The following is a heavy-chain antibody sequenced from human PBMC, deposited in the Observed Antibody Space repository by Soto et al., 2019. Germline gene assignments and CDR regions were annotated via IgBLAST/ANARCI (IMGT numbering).Heavy chain of an antibody. V-gene: IGHV3-74*01. CDR1: GFTFSSYW. D-gene: IGHD1-1*01. J-gene: IGHJ4*02. CDR2: INSDGSST. CDR3: ARDPTSRDWNDGFDY. Sequence: QPGGSLRLSCAASGFTFSSYWMHWVRQAPGKGLVWVSRINSDGSSTSYADSVKGRFTISRDNAKNTLYLQMNSLRAEDTAVYYCARDPTSRDWNDGFDYWGQGTLVTVSS.